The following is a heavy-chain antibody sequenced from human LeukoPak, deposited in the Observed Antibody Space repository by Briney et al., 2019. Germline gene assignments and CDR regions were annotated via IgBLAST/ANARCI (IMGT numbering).Heavy chain of an antibody. J-gene: IGHJ4*02. CDR1: GFSFSSYA. CDR2: ISGSGDST. CDR3: ASLGRWLRNDY. Sequence: GGSLRLSCAASGFSFSSYAMNWVRQAPGKGLEWVSTISGSGDSTYYADSVKGRFTISRDSSENTLYLQMNSLRAEDTAVYYCASLGRWLRNDYWGQGTLVTVSS. D-gene: IGHD5-12*01. V-gene: IGHV3-23*01.